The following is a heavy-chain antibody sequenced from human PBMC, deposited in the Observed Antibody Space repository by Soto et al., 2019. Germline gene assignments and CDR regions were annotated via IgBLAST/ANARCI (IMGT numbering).Heavy chain of an antibody. CDR1: GFSLSSYW. Sequence: GGSLRLSCAASGFSLSSYWMHWVRQAPGKGLVWVSRINRDGRSTTYADSIKGRFTISRDNAKNTLYLQMDSLRAEDTAVYYCATTVTTYAFDIWGQGTMVTVSS. CDR2: INRDGRST. V-gene: IGHV3-74*01. CDR3: ATTVTTYAFDI. J-gene: IGHJ3*02. D-gene: IGHD4-17*01.